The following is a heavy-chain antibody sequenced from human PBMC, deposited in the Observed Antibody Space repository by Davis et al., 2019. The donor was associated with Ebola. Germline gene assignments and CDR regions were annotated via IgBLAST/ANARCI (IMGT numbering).Heavy chain of an antibody. D-gene: IGHD3-3*01. CDR3: ASLPIFGVVIVPFDY. CDR2: INSDGSST. Sequence: PGGSLRLSCAASGFTFSSYWMHWVRQAPGKGLVWVSRINSDGSSTSYADSVKGRFTISRDNAKNTLYLQMNSLRAEDTAVYYCASLPIFGVVIVPFDYWGQGTLVTVSS. CDR1: GFTFSSYW. J-gene: IGHJ4*02. V-gene: IGHV3-74*01.